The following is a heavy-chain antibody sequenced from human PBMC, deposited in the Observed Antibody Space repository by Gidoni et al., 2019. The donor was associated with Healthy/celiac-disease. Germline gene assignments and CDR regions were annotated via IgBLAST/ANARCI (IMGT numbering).Heavy chain of an antibody. CDR1: GCSIRSGDSY. CDR2: IYYSGST. V-gene: IGHV4-30-4*01. CDR3: AREDIVVVPAAIHYYYYYYMDV. J-gene: IGHJ6*03. Sequence: QVQLQESGPGLVKPSQTLSLTCTVSGCSIRSGDSYWSWIRQPPGKGLEWIGYIYYSGSTYYNPSLKSRVTISVDTSKNQFSLKRSSVTAADTAVYYCAREDIVVVPAAIHYYYYYYMDVWGKGTTVTVSS. D-gene: IGHD2-2*02.